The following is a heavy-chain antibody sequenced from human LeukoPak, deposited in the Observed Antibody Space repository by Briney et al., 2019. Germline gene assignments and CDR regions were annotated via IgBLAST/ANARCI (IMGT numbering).Heavy chain of an antibody. Sequence: GASVKVSCKASGYTFTSYYMHWVRQGPGQGLEWMGIINPSGGSTSYAQKFQGRVTMTRDTSTNTVYMELSSLRSEDTAVYYCARGASSIAALNSFWYFDLWGRGTLVTVSS. CDR2: INPSGGST. J-gene: IGHJ2*01. CDR3: ARGASSIAALNSFWYFDL. V-gene: IGHV1-46*01. CDR1: GYTFTSYY. D-gene: IGHD6-6*01.